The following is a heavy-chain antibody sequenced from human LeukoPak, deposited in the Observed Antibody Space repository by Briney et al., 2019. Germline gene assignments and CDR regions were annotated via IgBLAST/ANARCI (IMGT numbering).Heavy chain of an antibody. J-gene: IGHJ4*02. D-gene: IGHD3-16*01. CDR1: GGSISSYY. V-gene: IGHV4-59*01. Sequence: SETLSLTCTVSGGSISSYYWSWIRQPPGKGLEWIGYIYYSGSTNYTPSLKSRVTISVDTSKNQFSLKLSSVTAADKAVYYCARVSHGGNEQLRFDYWGPGTLVTVSS. CDR2: IYYSGST. CDR3: ARVSHGGNEQLRFDY.